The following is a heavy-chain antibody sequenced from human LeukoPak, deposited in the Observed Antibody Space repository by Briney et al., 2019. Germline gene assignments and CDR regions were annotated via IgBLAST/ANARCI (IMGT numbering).Heavy chain of an antibody. J-gene: IGHJ2*01. D-gene: IGHD6-13*01. CDR1: GGSISSYY. CDR3: ARRSSSTNWYFDL. V-gene: IGHV4-59*08. Sequence: PSETLSFTCTVSGGSISSYYWSWIRQPPGKGLEWIGYIYYSGSTNYNPSLKSRVTISVDTSKNQFSLKLSSVTAADTAVYYCARRSSSTNWYFDLWGRGTLVTVSP. CDR2: IYYSGST.